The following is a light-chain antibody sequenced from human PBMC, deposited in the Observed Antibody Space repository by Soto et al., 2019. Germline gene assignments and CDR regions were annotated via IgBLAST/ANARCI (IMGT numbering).Light chain of an antibody. V-gene: IGLV2-14*01. CDR2: EVT. CDR1: SSDVGAYNL. CDR3: ASLTTTNFV. J-gene: IGLJ1*01. Sequence: QSALTQPASVSGSPGQSITISCTGTSSDVGAYNLVPWYQHLPDKAPKLIISEVTNRPSGVSDRFSGSKSGNTASLTISGLQAEDEADYYCASLTTTNFVFGSGTKLTVL.